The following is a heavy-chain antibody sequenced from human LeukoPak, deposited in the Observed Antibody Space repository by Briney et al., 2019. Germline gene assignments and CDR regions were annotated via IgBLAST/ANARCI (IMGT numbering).Heavy chain of an antibody. CDR1: GGSFSGYY. Sequence: ETLSLTCAVYGGSFSGYYWSWIRQPPGKGLEWIGEINHSGSTSYNPSLKSRVAISIDTSKNQFSLKLTSVTAADTAMYYCAREHIVVVTAIHLFDYWGQGTLVTVSS. CDR3: AREHIVVVTAIHLFDY. J-gene: IGHJ4*02. V-gene: IGHV4-34*01. CDR2: INHSGST. D-gene: IGHD2-21*02.